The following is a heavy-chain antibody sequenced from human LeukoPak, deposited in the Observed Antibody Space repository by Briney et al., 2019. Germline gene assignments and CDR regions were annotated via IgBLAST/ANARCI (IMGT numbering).Heavy chain of an antibody. V-gene: IGHV4-31*03. D-gene: IGHD3-10*01. CDR3: AGGRVKPGLFDY. CDR1: GGSISSGGYY. J-gene: IGHJ4*02. CDR2: IYYSGST. Sequence: TLSLTCTVSGGSISSGGYYWSWIRQHPGKGLEWIGYIYYSGSTYYNPSLKSRVTISVDTSKNQFSLKLSSVTAADTAVYYCAGGRVKPGLFDYWGQGTLVTVSS.